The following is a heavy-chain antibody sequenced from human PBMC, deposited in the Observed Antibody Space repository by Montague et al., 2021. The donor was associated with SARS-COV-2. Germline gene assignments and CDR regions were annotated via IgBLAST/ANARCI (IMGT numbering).Heavy chain of an antibody. J-gene: IGHJ3*02. D-gene: IGHD3-3*01. CDR3: ARHSGRDTIFGVITIPDAFDI. Sequence: SETLSLTCTVSGGSISSSSHYWGWIRQPPGKGLDWIGSIYYSGSTYYKPSLKSRVTTYVDTSKNQFSLKLSSVTAADTAVYYCARHSGRDTIFGVITIPDAFDIWGQGTTVTVSS. V-gene: IGHV4-39*01. CDR1: GGSISSSSHY. CDR2: IYYSGST.